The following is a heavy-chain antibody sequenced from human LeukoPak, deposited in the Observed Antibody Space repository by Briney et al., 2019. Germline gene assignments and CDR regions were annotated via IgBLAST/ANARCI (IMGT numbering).Heavy chain of an antibody. J-gene: IGHJ4*02. CDR3: AREGRYGDYEGY. CDR1: GGSISSYY. CDR2: IYSSGST. D-gene: IGHD4-17*01. V-gene: IGHV4-4*07. Sequence: SETLSLTCTVSGGSISSYYWSWIRQPAGKALEWIGRIYSSGSTNYNSSLKSRVTMSVDTSKNQFSLKLSSVTVADTAVYYCAREGRYGDYEGYWGQGTLVSVSS.